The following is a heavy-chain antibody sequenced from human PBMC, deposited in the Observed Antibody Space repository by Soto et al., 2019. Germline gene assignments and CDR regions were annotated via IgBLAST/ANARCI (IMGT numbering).Heavy chain of an antibody. Sequence: PGGSLRLSCEGSGFTFSAYAMNWVRQAPGKGLEWVSYISSRSDTLYYADSVKGRFTISRDNAKNSVYLQVNNLRAEDTAVYYCAKDFLDYSDSSGYYPWYYYGLDVWGQGTTVTVSS. J-gene: IGHJ6*02. CDR3: AKDFLDYSDSSGYYPWYYYGLDV. CDR2: ISSRSDTL. V-gene: IGHV3-48*04. D-gene: IGHD3-22*01. CDR1: GFTFSAYA.